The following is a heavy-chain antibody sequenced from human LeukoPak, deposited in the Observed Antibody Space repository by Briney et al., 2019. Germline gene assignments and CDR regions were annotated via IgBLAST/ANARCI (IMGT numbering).Heavy chain of an antibody. D-gene: IGHD6-13*01. CDR3: ASSMYSSSWYGGDAFDI. J-gene: IGHJ3*02. CDR2: IYYSGST. Sequence: SETLSLTCTVPGGPISSYYWSWIRQPPGKGLEWIGHIYYSGSTNYNPPLKSRVTISVDTSKNQFSLKLSSVTAADTAVYYCASSMYSSSWYGGDAFDIWGQGTMVTVSS. V-gene: IGHV4-59*01. CDR1: GGPISSYY.